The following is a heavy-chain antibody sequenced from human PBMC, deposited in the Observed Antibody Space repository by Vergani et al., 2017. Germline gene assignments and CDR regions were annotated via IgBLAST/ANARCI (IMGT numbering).Heavy chain of an antibody. CDR1: GFTFSSYA. Sequence: EVQLLESGGGLVQPGGSLRLSCAASGFTFSSYAMSWVRQAPGKGLEWVSAISGSGGSTYYADSVKGRFTISRDNSKTTLYLQMNSLRAEDTAVYYCAKDIKIVVVPAAASGYWGQGTLVTVSS. J-gene: IGHJ4*02. V-gene: IGHV3-23*01. D-gene: IGHD2-2*01. CDR3: AKDIKIVVVPAAASGY. CDR2: ISGSGGST.